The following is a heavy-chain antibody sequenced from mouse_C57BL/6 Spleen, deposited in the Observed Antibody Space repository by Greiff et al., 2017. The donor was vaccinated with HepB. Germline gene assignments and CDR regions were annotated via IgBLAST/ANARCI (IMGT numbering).Heavy chain of an antibody. Sequence: EVQVVESGGGLVKPGGSLKLSCAASGFTFSSYAMSWVRQTPEKRLEWVATISDGGSYTYYPDNVKGRFTISRDNAKNNLYLQMSHLKSEDTAMYYCARPTYAMDYWGQGTSVTVSS. CDR3: ARPTYAMDY. V-gene: IGHV5-4*01. J-gene: IGHJ4*01. CDR1: GFTFSSYA. CDR2: ISDGGSYT. D-gene: IGHD2-10*01.